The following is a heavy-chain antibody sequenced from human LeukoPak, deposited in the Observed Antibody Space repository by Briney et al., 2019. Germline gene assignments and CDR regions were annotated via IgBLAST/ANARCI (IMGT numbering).Heavy chain of an antibody. J-gene: IGHJ4*02. Sequence: SETLSLTCAVSGGSISSGGYSWSWIRQPPGKGLEWIGYIYHSGSTYYNPSLKSRVTISVDRSKNQFSLKLSSVTAADTAVYYCAARGLYYDYVWGSCRTGSLDYWGQGTLVTVSS. CDR2: IYHSGST. D-gene: IGHD3-16*02. CDR3: AARGLYYDYVWGSCRTGSLDY. V-gene: IGHV4-30-2*01. CDR1: GGSISSGGYS.